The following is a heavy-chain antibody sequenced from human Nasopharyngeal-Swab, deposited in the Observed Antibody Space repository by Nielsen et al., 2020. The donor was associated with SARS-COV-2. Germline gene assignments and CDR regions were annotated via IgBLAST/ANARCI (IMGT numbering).Heavy chain of an antibody. CDR3: AKDFSNYDNFDY. J-gene: IGHJ4*02. CDR1: GFTFSSYA. V-gene: IGHV3-23*01. D-gene: IGHD4-11*01. Sequence: LSLTCAASGFTFSSYAMSWVRQAPGKGLEWVSAISGSGGSTYYADSVKGRFTISRDNSKNTLYLQMNSLRAEDTAVYYCAKDFSNYDNFDYWGQGTLVTVSS. CDR2: ISGSGGST.